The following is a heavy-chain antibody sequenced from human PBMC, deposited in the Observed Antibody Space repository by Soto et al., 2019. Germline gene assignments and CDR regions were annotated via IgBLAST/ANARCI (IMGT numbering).Heavy chain of an antibody. CDR2: IYPGDSDT. V-gene: IGHV5-51*01. CDR1: GYTFNKYW. D-gene: IGHD2-2*01. Sequence: GESLKVSCQASGYTFNKYWIAWVRQMPGEGLEYVGIIYPGDSDTRYSPPFQGQVTISADTSISTAYLQWSSLKASDSAMYYCARRLTDGSGSSPHYPAFDVCGRGTTVTASS. CDR3: ARRLTDGSGSSPHYPAFDV. J-gene: IGHJ6*04.